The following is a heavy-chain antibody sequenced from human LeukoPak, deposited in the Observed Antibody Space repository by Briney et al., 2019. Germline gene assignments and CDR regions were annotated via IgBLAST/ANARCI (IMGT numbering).Heavy chain of an antibody. CDR2: INHSGST. D-gene: IGHD4-11*01. J-gene: IGHJ4*02. Sequence: SETLSLTCAVYGGSFSGYYWSWIRQPPGKGLEWIGEINHSGSTNYNPSLKSRVTISVDTSKNQFSLKLSSVTAADTAVYYCARGARFGATVTNLDYWGQGTLVTVSS. CDR3: ARGARFGATVTNLDY. CDR1: GGSFSGYY. V-gene: IGHV4-34*01.